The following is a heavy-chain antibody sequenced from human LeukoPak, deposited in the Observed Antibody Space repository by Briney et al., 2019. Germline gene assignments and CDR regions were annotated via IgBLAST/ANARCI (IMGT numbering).Heavy chain of an antibody. Sequence: ASVKVSCKASGYTFTSYDINWVRQATGQGLEWMGWMNPNSGNTGYAQKFRGRVTMTTNTSISTAYMELSSLRSDDTAVYYCAGVPVGTPGWFDPWGQGTLVTVSS. CDR1: GYTFTSYD. CDR3: AGVPVGTPGWFDP. D-gene: IGHD4-23*01. V-gene: IGHV1-8*01. CDR2: MNPNSGNT. J-gene: IGHJ5*02.